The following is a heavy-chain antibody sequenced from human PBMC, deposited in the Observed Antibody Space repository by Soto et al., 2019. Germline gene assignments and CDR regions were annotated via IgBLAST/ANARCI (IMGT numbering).Heavy chain of an antibody. V-gene: IGHV4-34*01. D-gene: IGHD6-19*01. J-gene: IGHJ4*02. CDR2: IKHTGFA. CDR3: ARGKSSGPLYYFDT. Sequence: QVQLQQWGAGLLKPSETLSLTCAVYDGSFSDYFWSWIRQPPGKGLEWIGEIKHTGFATYNPSLKSRVTMSVDTSTNQFSLILSSVTAADTALYYCARGKSSGPLYYFDTWDQGTQVTFSS. CDR1: DGSFSDYF.